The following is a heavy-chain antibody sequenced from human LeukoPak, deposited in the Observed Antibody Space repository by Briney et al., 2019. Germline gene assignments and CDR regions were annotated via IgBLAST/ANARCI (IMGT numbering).Heavy chain of an antibody. D-gene: IGHD3-3*01. V-gene: IGHV3-23*01. J-gene: IGHJ4*02. Sequence: PGGSLRLSCAASGFTFSNYAMNWVRQAPGKGLEWVSSISGSGSSTYYADSVKGRFTISRHNSKNTLYLQMNSLRAEDTAVYYCARGPTIFGVVTEGGDYWGQGTLVTVSS. CDR1: GFTFSNYA. CDR2: ISGSGSST. CDR3: ARGPTIFGVVTEGGDY.